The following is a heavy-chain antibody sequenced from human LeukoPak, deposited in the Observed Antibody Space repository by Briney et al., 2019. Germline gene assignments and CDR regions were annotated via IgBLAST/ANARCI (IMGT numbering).Heavy chain of an antibody. CDR3: ARFGTRGDIIS. CDR1: GFTFSSYS. V-gene: IGHV3-7*01. D-gene: IGHD2-21*02. J-gene: IGHJ4*02. Sequence: GGSLRLSCAASGFTFSSYSMTWVRQAPGKGLEWVANIKQDGSRKDYVDSVKGRFTISRDNAENSLYLQMNSLRVEDTAVYYCARFGTRGDIISWGQGTLVTVSS. CDR2: IKQDGSRK.